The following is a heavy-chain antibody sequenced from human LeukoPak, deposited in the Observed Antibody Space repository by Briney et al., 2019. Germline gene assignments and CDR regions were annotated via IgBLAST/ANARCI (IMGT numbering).Heavy chain of an antibody. D-gene: IGHD5-24*01. V-gene: IGHV3-74*01. J-gene: IGHJ4*02. Sequence: GGALRLSCAASGFTFSSYWMHWVRQAPGKGLVWVSRINIDGSSSNYADSVKGRFTISRDNAKNAVYLQMNSLRVEDTAVYYCARASALATPPFAYWGQGNLVIVTS. CDR2: INIDGSSS. CDR1: GFTFSSYW. CDR3: ARASALATPPFAY.